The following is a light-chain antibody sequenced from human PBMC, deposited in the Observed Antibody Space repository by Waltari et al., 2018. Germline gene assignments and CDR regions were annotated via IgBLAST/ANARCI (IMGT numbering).Light chain of an antibody. Sequence: QSALTQPASVSGSPGQSIPISCTGTSSDIGDYNFVSWYQHHPGEAPKLVIYDVTKRPSGISNRFSGSKSGNTASLTISGLQAEDEANYVCASYTSSDSFVVFGGGTKLTVL. V-gene: IGLV2-14*03. CDR3: ASYTSSDSFVV. J-gene: IGLJ2*01. CDR1: SSDIGDYNF. CDR2: DVT.